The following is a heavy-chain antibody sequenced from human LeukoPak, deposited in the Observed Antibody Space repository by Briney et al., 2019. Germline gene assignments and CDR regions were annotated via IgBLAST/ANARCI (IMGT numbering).Heavy chain of an antibody. J-gene: IGHJ5*02. CDR3: PRYAVAAAMNWFDP. D-gene: IGHD2-2*01. Sequence: GASVKVSCKASGYTFTSYDINWVRQATGQGLEWVGWMDPNSGNTGYAQEFQGRVTMTRDTSISTAYMELSSLRSEDTAVYYCPRYAVAAAMNWFDPWGQGTLVIVSS. CDR1: GYTFTSYD. CDR2: MDPNSGNT. V-gene: IGHV1-8*01.